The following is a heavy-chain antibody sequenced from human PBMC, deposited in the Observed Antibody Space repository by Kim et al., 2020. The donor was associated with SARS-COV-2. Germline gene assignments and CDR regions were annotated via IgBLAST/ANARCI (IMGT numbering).Heavy chain of an antibody. J-gene: IGHJ6*02. CDR3: ARDFNPDYYAPRGMDV. D-gene: IGHD3-10*01. V-gene: IGHV6-1*01. Sequence: SVKSRITINPDTSKNQFSLQLNSVTPEDTAVYYCARDFNPDYYAPRGMDVWGQGTTVTVSS.